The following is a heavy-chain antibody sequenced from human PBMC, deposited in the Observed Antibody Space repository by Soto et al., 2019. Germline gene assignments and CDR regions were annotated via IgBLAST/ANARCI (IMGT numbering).Heavy chain of an antibody. Sequence: QVQLQESGPGLVKPSETLSLTCTVSGGSISSYYWSWIRQPPGKGLERIGYIYYTGTTYYNPSLKSRVTISVDTSKNRFCLKLTSVTAADTAVYYCARDCSVGSCFDYWGQGTLVTVSS. CDR2: IYYTGTT. CDR3: ARDCSVGSCFDY. V-gene: IGHV4-59*01. D-gene: IGHD2-15*01. J-gene: IGHJ4*02. CDR1: GGSISSYY.